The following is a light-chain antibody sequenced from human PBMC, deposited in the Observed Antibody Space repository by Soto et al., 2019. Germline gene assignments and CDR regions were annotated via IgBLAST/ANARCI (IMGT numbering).Light chain of an antibody. V-gene: IGKV1-5*01. CDR2: DAS. CDR3: QHSGT. J-gene: IGKJ1*01. Sequence: DIQMTQSPSTLSASVGDRVTITCRASQSISSWLAWYQQKPGKAPKLLIYDASSLESGVPSRFSGSGSGTEFTLTISSLQPDDFATYYCQHSGTFGLGTKVEIK. CDR1: QSISSW.